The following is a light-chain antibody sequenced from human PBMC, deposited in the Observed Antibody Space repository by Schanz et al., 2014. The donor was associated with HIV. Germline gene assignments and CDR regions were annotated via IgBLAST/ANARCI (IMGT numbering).Light chain of an antibody. CDR3: ATWDIHLNGPV. Sequence: QSALTQPASLSGSPGQSVTISCTGTSSDVGGYNYVSWCQQHPGKAPKLMIYEVSKRPSGVPDRFSGSKSGNTASLDISDLQPDDEADYYCATWDIHLNGPVFGGGTQLTVL. J-gene: IGLJ7*01. CDR1: SSDVGGYNY. CDR2: EVS. V-gene: IGLV2-8*01.